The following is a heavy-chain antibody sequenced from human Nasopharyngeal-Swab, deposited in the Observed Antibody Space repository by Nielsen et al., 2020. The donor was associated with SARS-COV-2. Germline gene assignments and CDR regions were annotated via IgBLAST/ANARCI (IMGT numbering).Heavy chain of an antibody. V-gene: IGHV3-9*01. J-gene: IGHJ6*02. CDR3: ARGGSGWTYYYYGMDV. CDR1: GFTFDDYA. CDR2: ISWNSGSI. Sequence: GGSLRLSCAASGFTFDDYAMHWVRQAPGKGLEWVSGISWNSGSIGYADSVKGRFTISRDNAKNSLYLQMNSLRAEDTALHYCARGGSGWTYYYYGMDVWGQGTTVTVSS. D-gene: IGHD6-19*01.